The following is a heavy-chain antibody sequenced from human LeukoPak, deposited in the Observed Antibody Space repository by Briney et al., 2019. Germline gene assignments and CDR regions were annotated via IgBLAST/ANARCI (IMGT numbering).Heavy chain of an antibody. V-gene: IGHV1-69*05. J-gene: IGHJ3*02. D-gene: IGHD5-18*01. Sequence: SVKVSCKASGGTFSSYAISWVRQAPGQGLEWMGRIIPIFGTANYAQKFQGRVTITTDESTSTAYMELSSLRSEDTAVYYCASRELSDTAIGAFDIWGQGTMSPSLQ. CDR3: ASRELSDTAIGAFDI. CDR1: GGTFSSYA. CDR2: IIPIFGTA.